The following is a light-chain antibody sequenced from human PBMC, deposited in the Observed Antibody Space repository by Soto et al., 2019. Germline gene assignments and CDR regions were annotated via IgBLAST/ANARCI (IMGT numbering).Light chain of an antibody. CDR1: QSVGTY. V-gene: IGKV3-11*01. Sequence: EIVLTQSPATLSLSPGERATLSCRASQSVGTYLAWYQQKPGQAPRLLIYDASNRATGIPARFSGSGSGTDFTLTISSLEPEDFAVYYCQQRSNWRSITFGQGTRLEIK. CDR3: QQRSNWRSIT. J-gene: IGKJ5*01. CDR2: DAS.